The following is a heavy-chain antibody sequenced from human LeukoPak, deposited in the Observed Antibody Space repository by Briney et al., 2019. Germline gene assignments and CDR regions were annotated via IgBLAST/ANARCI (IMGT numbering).Heavy chain of an antibody. J-gene: IGHJ2*01. CDR1: GYSFTSYW. V-gene: IGHV5-51*01. Sequence: GESLKISCKGSGYSFTSYWIGWVRQMPGKGLELTGINYPGDSDTRYRPSLQGQVTISADKSISTAYLQWSSMKASDTAMYYCVSSGYRSSWRGRNWYFDLWGRGTLVTVSS. CDR3: VSSGYRSSWRGRNWYFDL. D-gene: IGHD6-13*01. CDR2: NYPGDSDT.